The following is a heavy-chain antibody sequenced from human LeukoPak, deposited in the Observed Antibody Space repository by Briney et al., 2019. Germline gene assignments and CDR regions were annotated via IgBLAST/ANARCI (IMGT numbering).Heavy chain of an antibody. CDR3: ARQYSCGPEGYYFDY. D-gene: IGHD5-18*01. V-gene: IGHV3-53*04. J-gene: IGHJ4*02. Sequence: PGGSLRLSCAASGFTFSSYWMHWVRQAPGKGLEWVSVIYSGGSTYYADSVKGRFTISRHNSKNTLYLQMNSLRAEDTAVYYCARQYSCGPEGYYFDYWGQGTLVTVSS. CDR2: IYSGGST. CDR1: GFTFSSYW.